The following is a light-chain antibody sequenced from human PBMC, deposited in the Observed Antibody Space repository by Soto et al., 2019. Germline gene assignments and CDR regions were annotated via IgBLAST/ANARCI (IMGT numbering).Light chain of an antibody. CDR1: QSVLYSSNNKNY. V-gene: IGKV4-1*01. CDR2: WVS. CDR3: QQYYSTPPMYT. J-gene: IGKJ2*01. Sequence: DIVMTQSPDSLAVSLGERATINCKSSQSVLYSSNNKNYLAWYQQKPGQPPKLLIYWVSTRESGVPDRFSGSGSGTDFTLTISRLQAEDVAVYYCQQYYSTPPMYTFGQGTKLEIK.